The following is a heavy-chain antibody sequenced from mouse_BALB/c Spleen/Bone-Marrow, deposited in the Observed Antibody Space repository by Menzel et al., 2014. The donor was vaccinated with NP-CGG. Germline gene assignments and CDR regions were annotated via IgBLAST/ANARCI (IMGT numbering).Heavy chain of an antibody. CDR1: GYSFTGYF. CDR3: ARSGCYGSSYFDY. V-gene: IGHV1-20*02. Sequence: EVQLQQSGPELVKPGASVKISCKASGYSFTGYFMNWVMQSHGKSLEWIGRINPYNGDTFYNQKFKGKATLTVDKSSSTALMELRSLASEDAAVYYCARSGCYGSSYFDYWGQGTTLTVSS. D-gene: IGHD1-1*01. CDR2: INPYNGDT. J-gene: IGHJ2*01.